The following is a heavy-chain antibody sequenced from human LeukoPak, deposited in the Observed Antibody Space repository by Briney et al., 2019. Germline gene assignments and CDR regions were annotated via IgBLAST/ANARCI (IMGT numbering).Heavy chain of an antibody. J-gene: IGHJ4*02. D-gene: IGHD1-26*01. V-gene: IGHV3-66*01. CDR2: IYGGDSTDYADT. Sequence: PGGSLRLSCAASGFTVSNNYMSWVRQAPGKGLEWVSVIYGGDSTDYADTYYADSVKGRFTISRDNSKNTLYLQMNSLRVEDTAVYYCAKDRAYLGSYWGQGALVTVSS. CDR3: AKDRAYLGSY. CDR1: GFTVSNNY.